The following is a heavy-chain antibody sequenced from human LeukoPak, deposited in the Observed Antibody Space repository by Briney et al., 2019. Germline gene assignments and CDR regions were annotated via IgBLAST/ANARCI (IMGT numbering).Heavy chain of an antibody. Sequence: GGSLRLSCAASGFTFSSYAMCWVRQAPGKGLEWVSYINPGGSNIYYAGSVKGRFTISRDDAKKSVYLQMNSLRAEDTAVYYCASSLSSGWGPVDDYWGQGTLVTVSS. D-gene: IGHD6-19*01. CDR2: INPGGSNI. CDR1: GFTFSSYA. J-gene: IGHJ4*02. V-gene: IGHV3-48*03. CDR3: ASSLSSGWGPVDDY.